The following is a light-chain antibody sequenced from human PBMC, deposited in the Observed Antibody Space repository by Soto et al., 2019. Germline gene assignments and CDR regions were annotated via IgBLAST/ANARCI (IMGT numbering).Light chain of an antibody. CDR1: SSDVGDYNY. CDR3: SSYAGSDVFV. Sequence: ALTQPPSASGSPGQSVTISCTGTSSDVGDYNYVAWYQQHPGKAPKLMIYEVSKRPSGVPDRFSGSKAGNTASLTVFGLQAEDEADYYCSSYAGSDVFVFGTGTKVTVL. CDR2: EVS. V-gene: IGLV2-8*01. J-gene: IGLJ1*01.